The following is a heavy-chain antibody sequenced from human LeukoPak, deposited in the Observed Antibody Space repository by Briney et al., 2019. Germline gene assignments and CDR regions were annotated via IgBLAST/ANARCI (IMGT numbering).Heavy chain of an antibody. J-gene: IGHJ4*02. CDR1: GYTFTAYY. CDR2: INPNSDFT. D-gene: IGHD2-15*01. CDR3: AISISAVSSITASDC. V-gene: IGHV1-2*02. Sequence: ASVKVSCKTSGYTFTAYYMLWVRQAPGQGLEWMGWINPNSDFTNFAQNFQGRVTMTSDTSISTAYMELSRLRSDDTAVYYCAISISAVSSITASDCWGQGTLVTVSS.